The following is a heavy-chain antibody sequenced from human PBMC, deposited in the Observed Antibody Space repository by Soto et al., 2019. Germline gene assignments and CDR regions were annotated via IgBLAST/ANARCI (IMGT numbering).Heavy chain of an antibody. CDR3: AKDLQMYYYDSSGYYVY. D-gene: IGHD3-22*01. V-gene: IGHV3-23*01. CDR2: ISGSGGST. J-gene: IGHJ4*02. Sequence: GGSLRLSCAASGFTFSSYAMSWVRQAPGKGLQWVSAISGSGGSTYYADSVKGRFTISRDNSKNTLYLQMNSLRAEDTAVYYWAKDLQMYYYDSSGYYVYWGQGTLVTVSS. CDR1: GFTFSSYA.